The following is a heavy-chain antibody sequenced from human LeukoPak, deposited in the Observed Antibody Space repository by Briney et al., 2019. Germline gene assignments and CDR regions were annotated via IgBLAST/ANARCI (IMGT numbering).Heavy chain of an antibody. CDR2: ISAYNGNT. D-gene: IGHD6-19*01. V-gene: IGHV1-18*01. J-gene: IGHJ5*02. CDR3: ARVVDSGCDEYSSGRGVGNWFDP. CDR1: GYTFTSYG. Sequence: ASVKVSCKASGYTFTSYGISWVRQAPGQGLEWMGWISAYNGNTNYAQKLQGRVTMTTDTSTSTAYMELRSLRSDDTAVYYCARVVDSGCDEYSSGRGVGNWFDPWGQGTLVTVSS.